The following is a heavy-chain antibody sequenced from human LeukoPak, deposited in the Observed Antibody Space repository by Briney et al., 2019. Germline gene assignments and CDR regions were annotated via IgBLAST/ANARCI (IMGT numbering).Heavy chain of an antibody. D-gene: IGHD3-22*01. CDR2: ISAYNGNT. J-gene: IGHJ4*02. CDR3: ARAPYYYDSSGYYYWLDY. CDR1: GYTFTSYG. V-gene: IGHV1-18*01. Sequence: ASVKVSRKASGYTFTSYGISWVRQAPGQGLEWMGWISAYNGNTNYAQKLQGRVTMTTDTSTSTAYMELRSLRSDDTAVYYCARAPYYYDSSGYYYWLDYWGQGTLVTVSS.